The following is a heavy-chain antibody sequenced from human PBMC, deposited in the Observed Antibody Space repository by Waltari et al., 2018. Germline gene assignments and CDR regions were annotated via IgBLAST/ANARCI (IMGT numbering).Heavy chain of an antibody. D-gene: IGHD3-16*01. CDR3: ARKGGAQSFDY. CDR1: GYSISSGYY. V-gene: IGHV4-38-2*01. J-gene: IGHJ4*02. Sequence: QVQLQESGPGLVKPSETLSLTCAVSGYSISSGYYWGWIRQPPGKGLEWIGSIYHSGRTHYNPSLKSRVTISVDTSKNQCSLKLSSVTAADTAVYYCARKGGAQSFDYWGQGTLVTVSS. CDR2: IYHSGRT.